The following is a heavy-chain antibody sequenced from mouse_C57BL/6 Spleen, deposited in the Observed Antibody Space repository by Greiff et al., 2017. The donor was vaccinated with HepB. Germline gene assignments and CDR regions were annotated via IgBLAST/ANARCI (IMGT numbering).Heavy chain of an antibody. J-gene: IGHJ4*01. Sequence: QVQLQQSGAELVKPGASVKLSCTASGYTFTSYWMQWVKQRPGQGLEWIGVIDPSDSYTNYNQKFKGKATLTVDTSSSKAYMQLSSQTSEDSAVYYGARKNGGLLREAMYYWGQGTSVTVSS. CDR3: ARKNGGLLREAMYY. CDR1: GYTFTSYW. V-gene: IGHV1-50*01. CDR2: IDPSDSYT. D-gene: IGHD2-3*01.